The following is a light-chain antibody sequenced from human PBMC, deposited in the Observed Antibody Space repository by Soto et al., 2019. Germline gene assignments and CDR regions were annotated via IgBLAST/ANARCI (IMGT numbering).Light chain of an antibody. V-gene: IGKV4-1*01. CDR3: HQYFSSPYT. CDR1: QSVLYSSNNKNY. CDR2: WAS. J-gene: IGKJ2*01. Sequence: DIVMTQSPDSLAVSLGERATINCKSSQSVLYSSNNKNYLAWYQHKPGQPPKVLIYWASTRESGVPDRFSGSGSVTDFTLTISSLQPEDVALYYCHQYFSSPYTFGQGTKLEIK.